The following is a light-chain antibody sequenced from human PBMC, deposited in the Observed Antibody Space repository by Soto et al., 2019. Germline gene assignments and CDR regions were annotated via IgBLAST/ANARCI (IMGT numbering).Light chain of an antibody. CDR3: QQSYSTPRT. V-gene: IGKV1-39*01. Sequence: DVQMTQSPSSVSASVVDRFTITCRASQSISSYLNWYQQKPGKAPKLLIYAASSLQSGVPSRFSGSGSGTDFTLTISSLQPEDFATYYCQQSYSTPRTFGQGTKVDIK. CDR1: QSISSY. J-gene: IGKJ1*01. CDR2: AAS.